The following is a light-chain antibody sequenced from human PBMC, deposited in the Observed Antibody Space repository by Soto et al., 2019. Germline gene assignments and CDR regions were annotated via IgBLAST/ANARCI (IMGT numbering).Light chain of an antibody. J-gene: IGKJ2*01. CDR2: KAS. CDR1: QSISTW. Sequence: DIQMTQSPSTLFASVGDRVTITCRASQSISTWLAWYQQKPGKAPKVLIYKASSLESGVPSRFSGSGSGTEFTLTISSLQPDDFANYYCQQYNSYPYTFGQGTKLETK. CDR3: QQYNSYPYT. V-gene: IGKV1-5*03.